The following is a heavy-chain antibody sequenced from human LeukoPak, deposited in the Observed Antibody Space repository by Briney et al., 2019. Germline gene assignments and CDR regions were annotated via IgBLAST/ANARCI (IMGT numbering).Heavy chain of an antibody. J-gene: IGHJ4*02. CDR3: ASTRPGGPFDY. Sequence: GASVKVSCKASGYTFTSYGISWARQAPGQGLEWMGGIIPIFGTANYAQKFQGRVTITTDESTSTAYMELSSLRSEDTAVYYCASTRPGGPFDYWGQGTLVTVSS. CDR2: IIPIFGTA. V-gene: IGHV1-69*05. D-gene: IGHD3-16*01. CDR1: GYTFTSYG.